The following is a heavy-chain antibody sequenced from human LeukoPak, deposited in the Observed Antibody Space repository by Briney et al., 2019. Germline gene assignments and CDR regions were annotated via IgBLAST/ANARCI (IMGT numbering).Heavy chain of an antibody. J-gene: IGHJ5*02. D-gene: IGHD3-22*01. CDR2: ISGSGGST. CDR3: AKDIRWLLRA. V-gene: IGHV3-23*01. Sequence: GGSLRLSCAASGFTFSDYAMSWVRQAPGKGLEWVSAISGSGGSTYYADSVKGRFTTSRDNSKNTLYLQMNSLRAEDTAVYYCAKDIRWLLRAWGQGTLVTVSS. CDR1: GFTFSDYA.